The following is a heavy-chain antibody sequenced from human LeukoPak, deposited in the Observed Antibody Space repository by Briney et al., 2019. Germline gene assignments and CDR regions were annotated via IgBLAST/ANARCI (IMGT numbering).Heavy chain of an antibody. Sequence: ASVKVSCKASGFTFTNYNMHWVRQAPGQGLEWVGIINPSGGSTSYAQKFQGRVTMTRDTSTSTVYMELSSLRSEDTAVYYCARSSRWALGGSSWSRYDAFDIWGQGTMVTVSS. D-gene: IGHD6-13*01. V-gene: IGHV1-46*01. J-gene: IGHJ3*02. CDR3: ARSSRWALGGSSWSRYDAFDI. CDR2: INPSGGST. CDR1: GFTFTNYN.